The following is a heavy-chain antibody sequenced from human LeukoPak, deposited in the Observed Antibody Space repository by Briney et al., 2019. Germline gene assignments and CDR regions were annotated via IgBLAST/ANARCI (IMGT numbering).Heavy chain of an antibody. CDR1: GFTFSSYA. CDR2: ISGSGGTT. Sequence: GGSLRLSCAASGFTFSSYAMSWVRQTPGKGLEWVSSISGSGGTTYHADSVKGRFTISRDNSKNTLYLQMNSLRAEDMAIYYCARESSTSCPDYWGQGTLVTVSS. J-gene: IGHJ4*02. D-gene: IGHD2-2*01. V-gene: IGHV3-23*01. CDR3: ARESSTSCPDY.